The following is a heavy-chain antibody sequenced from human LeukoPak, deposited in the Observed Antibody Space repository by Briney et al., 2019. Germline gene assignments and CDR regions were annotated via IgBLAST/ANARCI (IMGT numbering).Heavy chain of an antibody. D-gene: IGHD3-22*01. CDR1: GGSISSYY. J-gene: IGHJ5*02. CDR3: ARGRRYYYDSSGYYYVNWFDP. CDR2: IYYSGST. Sequence: LETLSLTCTVSGGSISSYYWSWIRQPPGKGLEWIGYIYYSGSTNYNPSPKSRVTISVDTSKNQFSLKLSSVTAADTAVYYCARGRRYYYDSSGYYYVNWFDPWGQGTLVTVSS. V-gene: IGHV4-59*01.